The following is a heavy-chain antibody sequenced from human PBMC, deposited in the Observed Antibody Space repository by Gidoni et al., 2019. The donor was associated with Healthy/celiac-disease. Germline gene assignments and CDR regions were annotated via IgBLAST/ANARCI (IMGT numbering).Heavy chain of an antibody. D-gene: IGHD3-10*01. CDR3: ARDYYGSGRDDYYYGMDV. J-gene: IGHJ6*02. CDR2: IYYSGST. CDR1: GGPISSGGYF. V-gene: IGHV4-31*03. Sequence: QVQLQESGPGLVKPSQNLSLTGTVYGGPISSGGYFWSCIRQHPGKGLEWIGYIYYSGSTYYNPSLKSRVTISVDTSKNQFSLKLSSVTAADTAVYYCARDYYGSGRDDYYYGMDVWGQGTTVTVSS.